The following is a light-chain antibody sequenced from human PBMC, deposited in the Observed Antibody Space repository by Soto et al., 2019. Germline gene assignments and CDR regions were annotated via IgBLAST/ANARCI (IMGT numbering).Light chain of an antibody. CDR2: EAS. CDR1: QSVGDNY. CDR3: QHYGGSPRT. V-gene: IGKV3-20*01. Sequence: EIVLTQSPGTLSVSPGERATLSCRASQSVGDNYLAWYQQKPVQAPRLLMYEASTRATGIPDRFIGSGSGTDFTLTISRLEPEDFAVYYCQHYGGSPRTFGQGTKVDIK. J-gene: IGKJ1*01.